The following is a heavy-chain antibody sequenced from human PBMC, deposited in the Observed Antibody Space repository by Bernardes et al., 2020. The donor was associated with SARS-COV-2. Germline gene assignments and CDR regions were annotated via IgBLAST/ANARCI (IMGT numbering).Heavy chain of an antibody. Sequence: ASVKVSCKASGYTFTHYYIHWVRQAPGQGFEWMGWINPSSGVTNYAQKFQGGVTMTRGTSISTAYMELSSLRADDTAVFYCARGPISSIDYWGQGSLVTVSS. CDR1: GYTFTHYY. CDR3: ARGPISSIDY. D-gene: IGHD3-10*01. J-gene: IGHJ4*02. V-gene: IGHV1-2*02. CDR2: INPSSGVT.